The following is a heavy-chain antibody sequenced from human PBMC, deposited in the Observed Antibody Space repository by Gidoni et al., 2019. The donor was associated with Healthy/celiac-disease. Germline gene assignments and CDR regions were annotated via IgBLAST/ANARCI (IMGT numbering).Heavy chain of an antibody. CDR3: AREYYGSGSYYNARYGMDV. D-gene: IGHD3-10*01. CDR1: GSTFSSSS. CDR2: IITSVGTA. J-gene: IGHJ6*02. V-gene: IGHV1-69*01. Sequence: QVQLVQSGAEVQKPGSSVKVSCTASGSTFSSSSISWVRQAPVQGLEWMGGIITSVGTANYAQKLQGRVTITADEATSTAYRERSSLRSEDTAVDYCAREYYGSGSYYNARYGMDVWGQGTTVTVSS.